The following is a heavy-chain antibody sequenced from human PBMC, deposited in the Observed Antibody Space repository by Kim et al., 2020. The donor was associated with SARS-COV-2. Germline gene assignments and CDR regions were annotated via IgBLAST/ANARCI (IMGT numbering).Heavy chain of an antibody. D-gene: IGHD1-1*01. CDR2: IYYSGST. V-gene: IGHV4-30-4*01. Sequence: SETLSLTCNVSGGSITSNDYYWSWIRQPPGKGLEYIGYIYYSGSTYYNPSLKSRVSISVDTSRNQFSLNLSSVTAADTAVYYCACRSTGSHYGMDVWGQGTTVTVSS. CDR3: ACRSTGSHYGMDV. CDR1: GGSITSNDYY. J-gene: IGHJ6*02.